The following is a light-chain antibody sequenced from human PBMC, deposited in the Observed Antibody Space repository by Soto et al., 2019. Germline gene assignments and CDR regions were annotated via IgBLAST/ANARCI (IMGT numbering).Light chain of an antibody. CDR3: GTWDSSLSGGV. CDR1: SSNIGNNY. J-gene: IGLJ3*02. V-gene: IGLV1-51*02. Sequence: QSVLPQPPSVSAAPGQKVTISCSGSSSNIGNNYVSWYQQLPGTPPKLLIYENNKRPSGIPDRFSGSKSGTSATLGITGLQTGDEADYYCGTWDSSLSGGVFGGGTKLTVL. CDR2: ENN.